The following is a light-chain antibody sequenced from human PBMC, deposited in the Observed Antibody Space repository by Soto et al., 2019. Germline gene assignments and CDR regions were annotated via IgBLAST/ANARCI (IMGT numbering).Light chain of an antibody. V-gene: IGLV2-23*01. J-gene: IGLJ1*01. CDR3: CSYAGNSTYV. Sequence: QSALTQPPSVSGSPGQSITISCTGTSSDVGSYNLVSWYQQHPGKAPKFMIYEGSKRPSGVSNRFSGSKSGNTASLTISGLQAEDEAIYYCCSYAGNSTYVFGTGTKVTVL. CDR2: EGS. CDR1: SSDVGSYNL.